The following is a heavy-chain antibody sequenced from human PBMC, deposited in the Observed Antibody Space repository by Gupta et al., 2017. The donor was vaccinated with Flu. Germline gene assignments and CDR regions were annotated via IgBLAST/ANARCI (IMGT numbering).Heavy chain of an antibody. V-gene: IGHV3-15*01. J-gene: IGHJ4*02. CDR3: TKYGRWCFEY. CDR2: GGIR. D-gene: IGHD2-21*01. Sequence: GGIRDYAAPVKGRFTISRDVSSNTVFLQMNSLTTDDTAMYYCTKYGRWCFEYWGQGTQVTVSS.